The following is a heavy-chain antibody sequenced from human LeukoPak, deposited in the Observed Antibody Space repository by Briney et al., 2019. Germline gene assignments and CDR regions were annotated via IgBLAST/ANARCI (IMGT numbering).Heavy chain of an antibody. D-gene: IGHD3-22*01. V-gene: IGHV1-18*01. CDR3: ARDSSSVPPPGMDV. CDR1: GYTFTSYV. Sequence: ASVKVSCKAFGYTFTSYVITWVRQAPGQGLEWMGWISAYNGNTDYADNFQGRVIVTTDTSTSTAYMELRSLRSDDTAVYYCARDSSSVPPPGMDVWGQGTTVAVSS. CDR2: ISAYNGNT. J-gene: IGHJ6*02.